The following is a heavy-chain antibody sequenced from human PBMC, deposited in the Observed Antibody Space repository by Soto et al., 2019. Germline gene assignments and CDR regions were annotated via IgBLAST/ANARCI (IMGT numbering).Heavy chain of an antibody. Sequence: EVQLVESGGGLVTPGGSLRRSCAASGFTFSNAWMSWVRQAPGKGLEWVGRIKSKTDGGTPDYAAPVKGRFTISRDDSKNTLYLPMNSLKTEDTAVYYCTTDPRMELPGGCEYWGQGTLVTVSS. J-gene: IGHJ4*02. V-gene: IGHV3-15*01. CDR1: GFTFSNAW. D-gene: IGHD1-26*01. CDR3: TTDPRMELPGGCEY. CDR2: IKSKTDGGTP.